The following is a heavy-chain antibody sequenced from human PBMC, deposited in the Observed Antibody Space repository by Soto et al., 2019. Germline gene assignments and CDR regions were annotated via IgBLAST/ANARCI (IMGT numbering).Heavy chain of an antibody. CDR2: ISWNSGSI. Sequence: EVQLVESGGGLVQPGRSLRLSCAASGFTFDDYAMHWVRQAPGKGLEWVSGISWNSGSIGYEDSVKGGFTISRDNAKKSLYLQMMSLRAEDTAVYYCSKNDQRGYYYGSWSEYYYYMDVWGKGTTVTVSS. CDR3: SKNDQRGYYYGSWSEYYYYMDV. J-gene: IGHJ6*03. CDR1: GFTFDDYA. D-gene: IGHD3-10*01. V-gene: IGHV3-9*01.